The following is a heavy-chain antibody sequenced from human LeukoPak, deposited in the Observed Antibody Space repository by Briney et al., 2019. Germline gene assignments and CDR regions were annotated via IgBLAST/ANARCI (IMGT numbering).Heavy chain of an antibody. V-gene: IGHV4-59*11. J-gene: IGHJ3*02. Sequence: SETLSLACTVSGGPISSLYWSWVRQPPGKGLEWIGYIYYSGSTNYNPSLKSRVTISGDPSKNQFSLKLSSVTAADTGVYYCARNGAVRYFDWFAVFHIWGQGTMVTVSS. CDR1: GGPISSLY. D-gene: IGHD3-9*01. CDR2: IYYSGST. CDR3: ARNGAVRYFDWFAVFHI.